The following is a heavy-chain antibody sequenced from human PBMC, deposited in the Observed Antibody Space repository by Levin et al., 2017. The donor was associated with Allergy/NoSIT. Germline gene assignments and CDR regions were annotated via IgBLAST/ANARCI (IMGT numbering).Heavy chain of an antibody. D-gene: IGHD3-9*01. CDR1: GYTFTGYY. Sequence: ASVKVSCKASGYTFTGYYMHWVRQAPGQGLEWMGLINPNSGGTNYAQKFQGRVTMTRDTSISTAYMELSRLRSDDTAVYYCARGPLRGLRYFVLAFDSWGQGTMVTVSS. V-gene: IGHV1-2*02. J-gene: IGHJ3*02. CDR2: INPNSGGT. CDR3: ARGPLRGLRYFVLAFDS.